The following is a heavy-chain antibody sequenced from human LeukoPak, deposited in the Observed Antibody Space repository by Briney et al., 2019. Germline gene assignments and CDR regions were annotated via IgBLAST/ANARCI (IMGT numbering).Heavy chain of an antibody. CDR3: AVSNWMDP. J-gene: IGHJ5*02. V-gene: IGHV3-74*01. CDR2: MNDDGSGI. Sequence: GGSLRLSCALSGLNIRNYWMHWVRQAPGKGLVWVSRMNDDGSGISYADSVKGRFTISRDNAKNTLHLQMDSLTVEDTAVYYCAVSNWMDPWGQGTLVTVSS. CDR1: GLNIRNYW.